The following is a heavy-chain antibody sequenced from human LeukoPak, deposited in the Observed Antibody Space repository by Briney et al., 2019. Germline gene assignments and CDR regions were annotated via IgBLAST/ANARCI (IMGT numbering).Heavy chain of an antibody. CDR2: IYPGDSDT. CDR1: GYSFTSYW. J-gene: IGHJ6*03. V-gene: IGHV5-51*01. CDR3: ARRYSTSSLSHYYYMDV. D-gene: IGHD2-2*01. Sequence: GESLKISCKGSGYSFTSYWIGWLRQMPGKGLEWMGIIYPGDSDTRYSPSFQGQVIISADKSISTAYLQWSSLKASDTAMYYCARRYSTSSLSHYYYMDVWGKGTTVTVSS.